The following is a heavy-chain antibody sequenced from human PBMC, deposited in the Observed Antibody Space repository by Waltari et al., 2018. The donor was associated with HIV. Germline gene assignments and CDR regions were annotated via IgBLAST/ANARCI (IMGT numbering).Heavy chain of an antibody. Sequence: QVQLVQSGAEVKKSGASMKVSCKASGYTFDGHYMHWVRQAPGQAFEWMGWINPISGGTTVAQTFQGRDTMTSDWTINTVYMDLRNLISDDTAVYYCARESGYQLLRWLNPWGQGTLVAVSS. V-gene: IGHV1-2*02. D-gene: IGHD2-2*01. CDR3: ARESGYQLLRWLNP. CDR1: GYTFDGHY. CDR2: INPISGGT. J-gene: IGHJ5*02.